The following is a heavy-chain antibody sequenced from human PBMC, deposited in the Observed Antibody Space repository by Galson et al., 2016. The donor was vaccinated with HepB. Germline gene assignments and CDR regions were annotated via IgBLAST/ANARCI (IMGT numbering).Heavy chain of an antibody. V-gene: IGHV6-1*01. CDR1: GDSVSSKSAA. CDR2: TYHTSNWYS. CDR3: ARGHLVVPFSFYFDY. D-gene: IGHD2-15*01. J-gene: IGHJ4*02. Sequence: CAISGDSVSSKSAAWNWIRHSPSRGLEWLGRTYHTSNWYSDYAVSVRSRIIINPDTSKNQFSLKLNSVTPEDTAVYYCARGHLVVPFSFYFDYWGQGSLVTVSS.